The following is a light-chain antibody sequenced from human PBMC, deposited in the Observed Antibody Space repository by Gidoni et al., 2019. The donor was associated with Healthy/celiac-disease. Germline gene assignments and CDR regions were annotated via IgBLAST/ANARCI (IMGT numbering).Light chain of an antibody. Sequence: DIQMTQSPSTLSASVGDRVTITCRASQSISSWLSWYQQKPGNAPKLLIYDASSLESGVPSRCSGSGSGTEFTLTISGLQHDDVATYYCQQYNSYSTFGQGTKLEIK. CDR3: QQYNSYST. V-gene: IGKV1-5*01. J-gene: IGKJ2*01. CDR1: QSISSW. CDR2: DAS.